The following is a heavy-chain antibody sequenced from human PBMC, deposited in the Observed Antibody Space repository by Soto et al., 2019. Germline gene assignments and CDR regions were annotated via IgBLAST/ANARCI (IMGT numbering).Heavy chain of an antibody. V-gene: IGHV4-39*01. CDR1: GGSISSSSYS. D-gene: IGHD2-15*01. CDR3: ARHAERYCSGGGCYPTYFDY. J-gene: IGHJ4*02. CDR2: IYYSGST. Sequence: SDTLSLTCTVSGGSISSSSYSWGWIRQPPGKGLEWIGSIYYSGSTYCNPSLKSRVTISVDTSKNQFSLKLSSVTAADTAVYYCARHAERYCSGGGCYPTYFDYWGQGTLVTVSS.